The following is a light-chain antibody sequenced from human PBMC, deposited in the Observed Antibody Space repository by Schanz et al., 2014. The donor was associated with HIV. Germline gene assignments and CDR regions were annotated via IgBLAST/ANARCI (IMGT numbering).Light chain of an antibody. J-gene: IGKJ5*01. Sequence: EIVLTQSPGTLSVSPGDRVTLSCRASRSVGTSLAWYRQKPGQSPRLLIYGASSRATGIPDRFSGSGSGTDFTLTISRLEPEDFAVYYCQQYGSSGITFGQGTRLEVK. V-gene: IGKV3-20*01. CDR3: QQYGSSGIT. CDR1: RSVGTS. CDR2: GAS.